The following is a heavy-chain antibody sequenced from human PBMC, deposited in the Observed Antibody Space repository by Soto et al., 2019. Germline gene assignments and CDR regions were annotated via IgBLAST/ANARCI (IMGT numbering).Heavy chain of an antibody. CDR3: ASLTVTTLNWFDP. CDR2: IYYSGST. Sequence: PSETLSLTCTVSGGSISSSSYYWGWIRQPPGKGLEWIGSIYYSGSTYYNPSLKSRVTISVDTSKNQFSLKLSSVTAVDTAVYYCASLTVTTLNWFDPWGQGTLVTVSS. D-gene: IGHD4-17*01. V-gene: IGHV4-39*01. CDR1: GGSISSSSYY. J-gene: IGHJ5*02.